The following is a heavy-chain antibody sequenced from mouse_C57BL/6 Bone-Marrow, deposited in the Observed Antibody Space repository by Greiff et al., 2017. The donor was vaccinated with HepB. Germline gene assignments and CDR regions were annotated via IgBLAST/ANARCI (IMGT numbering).Heavy chain of an antibody. D-gene: IGHD3-3*01. J-gene: IGHJ3*01. V-gene: IGHV7-1*01. CDR3: ARDAWGRRFAY. Sequence: EVQVVESGGGLVQSGRSLRLSCATSGFTFSDFYMEWVRQAPGKGLEWIAASRNKANDYTTEYSASVKGRFIVSRDTSQSILYLQMNALRAEDTAIYYCARDAWGRRFAYWGQGTLVTVSA. CDR2: SRNKANDYTT. CDR1: GFTFSDFY.